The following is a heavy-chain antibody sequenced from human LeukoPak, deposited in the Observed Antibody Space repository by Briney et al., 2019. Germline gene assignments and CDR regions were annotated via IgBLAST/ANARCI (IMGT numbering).Heavy chain of an antibody. CDR2: LREGSDTT. D-gene: IGHD1-26*01. J-gene: IGHJ4*02. CDR1: GLSYTIYA. Sequence: GGSVSLSCAASGLSYTIYAMRWVREAPGKGLEWVSALREGSDTTYYTGSVKGRFTISRDNSKNTLYLQINSLRAEDTAVYYCAKSSSGSYFDGWGQGTLVTVSS. CDR3: AKSSSGSYFDG. V-gene: IGHV3-23*01.